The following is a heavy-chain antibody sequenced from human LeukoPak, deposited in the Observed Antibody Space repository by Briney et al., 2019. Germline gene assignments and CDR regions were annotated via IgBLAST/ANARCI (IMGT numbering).Heavy chain of an antibody. D-gene: IGHD1-26*01. J-gene: IGHJ3*02. Sequence: PSETLSLTCTVSGGSISSSSYYWGWIRQPPGKGLEWIGSIYYSGSTYYNPSLKSRVTISVDTSKNQFSLKLSSVTAADTAVYYCAREWELLYDAFDIWGQGTMVTVSS. CDR2: IYYSGST. V-gene: IGHV4-39*07. CDR1: GGSISSSSYY. CDR3: AREWELLYDAFDI.